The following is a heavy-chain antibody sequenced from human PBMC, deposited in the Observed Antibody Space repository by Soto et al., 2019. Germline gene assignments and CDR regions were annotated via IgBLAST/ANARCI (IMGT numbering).Heavy chain of an antibody. V-gene: IGHV3-23*01. CDR1: GFTFSSYA. CDR3: AKDSNRTWPPDALGI. J-gene: IGHJ3*02. CDR2: IGGTGDST. Sequence: PGGSLRLSCAASGFTFSSYAMSWVRRAPGKGLEWVSTIGGTGDSTYHADSVRGRFTISRDNSKNTLNLQMNSLRADDTAVYFCAKDSNRTWPPDALGIWGQGTMVTVSS.